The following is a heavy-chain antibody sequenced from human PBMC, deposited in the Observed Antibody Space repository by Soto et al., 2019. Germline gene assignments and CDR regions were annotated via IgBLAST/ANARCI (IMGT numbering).Heavy chain of an antibody. V-gene: IGHV5-51*01. D-gene: IGHD3-10*01. J-gene: IGHJ4*02. CDR1: GYSFTSYW. CDR2: IYPGDSDT. Sequence: PGESLKISCKGSGYSFTSYWIGWVRQMPGKGLEWMGIIYPGDSDTRYSPSFQGQVTISADKSISTAYLQWSSLKASDTSFYYCARHEGYYGSPAAGLFDYWGQGTLVTVSS. CDR3: ARHEGYYGSPAAGLFDY.